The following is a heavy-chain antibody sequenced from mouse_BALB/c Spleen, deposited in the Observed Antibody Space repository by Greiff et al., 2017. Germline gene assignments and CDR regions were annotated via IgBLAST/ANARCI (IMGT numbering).Heavy chain of an antibody. V-gene: IGHV1S137*01. J-gene: IGHJ2*01. Sequence: VQLVESGAELVRPGVSVKISCKGSGYTFTDHAMHWVKQSHAKSLEWIGVISTYYGDASYNQKFKGKATMTVDKSSSTAYMELARLTSEDSAIDSCSWGNYGSSPYYFDYWGQGTTLTVSS. CDR2: ISTYYGDA. CDR3: SWGNYGSSPYYFDY. CDR1: GYTFTDHA. D-gene: IGHD1-1*01.